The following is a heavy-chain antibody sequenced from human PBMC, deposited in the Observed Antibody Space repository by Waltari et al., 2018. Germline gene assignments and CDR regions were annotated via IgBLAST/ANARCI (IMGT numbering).Heavy chain of an antibody. CDR2: ISGSSSTI. D-gene: IGHD6-13*01. Sequence: EVHLFESGGGLVQPGCSLNLCCAATGFTFSTYSMNFVRQAPGKGLEWVSNISGSSSTIYYADSVKGRFTISRDNAKNSLYLQMNSLRAEDTAVYYCARGLKQQQLVYIWGQGTLVTVSS. CDR1: GFTFSTYS. J-gene: IGHJ4*02. CDR3: ARGLKQQQLVYI. V-gene: IGHV3-48*04.